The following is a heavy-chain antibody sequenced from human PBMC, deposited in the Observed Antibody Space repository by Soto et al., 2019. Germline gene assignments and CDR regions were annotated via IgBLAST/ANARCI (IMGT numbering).Heavy chain of an antibody. CDR1: GYTFTSYG. Sequence: QVKLVQSGAEVKKPGASVKVSCKASGYTFTSYGISWVRQAPGQGLEWMGWISADNGNTYYAQKLQGRVTMTTDPTTTTAHMEVRSLSSDDTAVYYCARRNHFDCWGQGTLVTVSS. V-gene: IGHV1-18*01. CDR3: ARRNHFDC. CDR2: ISADNGNT. J-gene: IGHJ4*02. D-gene: IGHD1-1*01.